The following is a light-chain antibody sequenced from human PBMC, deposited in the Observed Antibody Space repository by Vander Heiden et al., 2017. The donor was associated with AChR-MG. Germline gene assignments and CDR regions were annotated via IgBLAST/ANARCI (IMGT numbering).Light chain of an antibody. CDR3: NSRDSSGNHVV. Sequence: SSELTQDTAVSVALGQTFRITCQGDSLISYCASWYQQKPGQAPVLVIYGKNNRPSGIPDRFSGSSSGNTASLTITGAQAEDEADYYCNSRDSSGNHVVFGGGTKLTVL. J-gene: IGLJ2*01. CDR2: GKN. CDR1: SLISYC. V-gene: IGLV3-19*01.